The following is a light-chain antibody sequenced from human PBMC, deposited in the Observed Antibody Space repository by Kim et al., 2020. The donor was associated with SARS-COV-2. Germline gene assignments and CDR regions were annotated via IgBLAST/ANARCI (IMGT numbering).Light chain of an antibody. CDR2: AAS. V-gene: IGKV1-39*01. CDR1: QSISSY. CDR3: QQSYSTPPYT. J-gene: IGKJ2*01. Sequence: DIQMTQSPSSLSASVGDRVTITCRASQSISSYLNWYQQKPGKAPKLLIYAASSLQSGVPSRFSGSGSGTDFTLTISSLQPEDFATYYCQQSYSTPPYTFGQGNELEI.